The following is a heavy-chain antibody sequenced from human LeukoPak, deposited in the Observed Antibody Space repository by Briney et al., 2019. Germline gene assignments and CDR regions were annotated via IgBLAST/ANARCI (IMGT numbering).Heavy chain of an antibody. CDR3: AKDIAAGTWEGMDV. Sequence: PGGSLRLSCAASGFTFDDYAMYWVRQAPGKGLEWVSLISGDDGSTYYADSVEGRFTISRDNSKNSLYLQMNSLRTEDTALYYCAKDIAAGTWEGMDVWGQGTLVTVSS. J-gene: IGHJ4*02. D-gene: IGHD6-13*01. CDR2: ISGDDGST. CDR1: GFTFDDYA. V-gene: IGHV3-43*02.